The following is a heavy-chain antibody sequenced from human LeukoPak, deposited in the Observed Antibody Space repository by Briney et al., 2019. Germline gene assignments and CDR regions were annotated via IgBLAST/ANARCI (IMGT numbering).Heavy chain of an antibody. Sequence: GGSLRLSCAASGFTFSSYAMSWVRQAPGKGLEWVSAISGSGGSTYYADSVKGRFTVSRDNARNSLSLQMSSLRAEDTAIYYCARDPRGSLVWGHRFDYWGPGTLVTVSS. CDR2: ISGSGGST. V-gene: IGHV3-23*01. CDR3: ARDPRGSLVWGHRFDY. CDR1: GFTFSSYA. D-gene: IGHD3-16*01. J-gene: IGHJ4*02.